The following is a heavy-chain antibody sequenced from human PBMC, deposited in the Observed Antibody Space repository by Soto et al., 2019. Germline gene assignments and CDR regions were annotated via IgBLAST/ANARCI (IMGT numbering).Heavy chain of an antibody. CDR3: AREGSYSAYNFAHGIQLWSFDF. Sequence: SETLSLTCTVSGGSINTFYWSWVRQPAGKGLEWIGRIFSSGSTSFNPSLESRVAMSVDTSKNHFSLNLSSVTTADMAVYYCAREGSYSAYNFAHGIQLWSFDFWGQGALVTVSS. CDR1: GGSINTFY. CDR2: IFSSGST. D-gene: IGHD5-12*01. J-gene: IGHJ4*02. V-gene: IGHV4-4*07.